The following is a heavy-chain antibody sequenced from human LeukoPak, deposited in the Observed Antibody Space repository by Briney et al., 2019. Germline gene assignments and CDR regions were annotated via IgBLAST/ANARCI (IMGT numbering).Heavy chain of an antibody. J-gene: IGHJ5*02. CDR1: SGSISSGDYY. Sequence: SQTLSLTCTVSSGSISSGDYYWSWIRQPPGKGLEWIGYIYYSGSTYYNPSLKSRVTISVDTSKNQFSLKLSSVTAADTAVYYCARDLSGSARRFDPWGQGTLVTVSS. CDR3: ARDLSGSARRFDP. V-gene: IGHV4-30-4*08. D-gene: IGHD3-10*01. CDR2: IYYSGST.